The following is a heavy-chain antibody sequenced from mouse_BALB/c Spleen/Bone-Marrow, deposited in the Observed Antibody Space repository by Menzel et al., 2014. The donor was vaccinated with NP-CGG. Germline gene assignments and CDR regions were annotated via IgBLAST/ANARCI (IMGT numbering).Heavy chain of an antibody. D-gene: IGHD1-1*01. CDR1: GYSFTSYW. V-gene: IGHV1-61*01. Sequence: VQLQQSGAELVRPGASVKLSCKASGYSFTSYWMNWVKQRPGQGLEWIGMIHPSDSETRLNQKFKDKATLTVDKSSSTAYMQLSSPTSEDSAVYYCAREREITTVVAVDWYFDVWGAGTTVTVSS. J-gene: IGHJ1*01. CDR2: IHPSDSET. CDR3: AREREITTVVAVDWYFDV.